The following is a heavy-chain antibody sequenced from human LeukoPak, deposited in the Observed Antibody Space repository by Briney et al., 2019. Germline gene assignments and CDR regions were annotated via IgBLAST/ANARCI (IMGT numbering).Heavy chain of an antibody. J-gene: IGHJ3*01. D-gene: IGHD2-21*02. CDR2: IYYSGST. CDR3: ARRVVVVTANDKSDAFDV. Sequence: PSETLSLTXTVSGGSISSYYWSWIRQPPGEGLEWIGYIYYSGSTNYNPSLKSRVTISLDTSKNQFSLKLNSVTAADTAVYYCARRVVVVTANDKSDAFDVWGQGTVATVSS. V-gene: IGHV4-59*01. CDR1: GGSISSYY.